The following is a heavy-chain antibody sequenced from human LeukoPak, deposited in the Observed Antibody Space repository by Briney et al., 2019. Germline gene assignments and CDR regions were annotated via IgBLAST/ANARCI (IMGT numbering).Heavy chain of an antibody. V-gene: IGHV4-34*01. CDR2: INHSGST. CDR1: GGSISSYY. Sequence: PSETLSLTCTVSGGSISSYYWSWIRQPPGKGLEWIGEINHSGSTNYNPSLKSRVTISVDTSKNQFSLKLSSVTAADTAVYYCARGQGSSSWTPRYFQHWGQGTLVTVSS. J-gene: IGHJ1*01. D-gene: IGHD6-13*01. CDR3: ARGQGSSSWTPRYFQH.